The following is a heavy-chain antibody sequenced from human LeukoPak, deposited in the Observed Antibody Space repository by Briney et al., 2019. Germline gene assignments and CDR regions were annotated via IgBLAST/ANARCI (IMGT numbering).Heavy chain of an antibody. CDR2: ISYDGSNK. CDR1: GFTFSSYA. D-gene: IGHD2-15*01. J-gene: IGHJ3*02. Sequence: GRSLRLSCAASGFTFSSYAMHWVRQAPGKGLEWVAVISYDGSNKYYADSVKGRFTISRDNAKNSLYLQMNSPRAEDTAVYYCALDMVAGTGYAFDIWGQGTMVTVSS. CDR3: ALDMVAGTGYAFDI. V-gene: IGHV3-30-3*01.